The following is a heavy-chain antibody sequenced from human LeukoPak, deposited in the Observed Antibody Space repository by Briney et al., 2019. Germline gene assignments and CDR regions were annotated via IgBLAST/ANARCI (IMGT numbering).Heavy chain of an antibody. Sequence: SVKVSCKASGGTFSSYAISWVRQAPGQGLEWMGGIIPIFGTANYAQKFQGRVTITADESTSTAYMELSSLRSEDTAVYYRARGPSYDSSGYFDYWGQGTLVTVSS. CDR1: GGTFSSYA. D-gene: IGHD3-22*01. CDR3: ARGPSYDSSGYFDY. V-gene: IGHV1-69*13. CDR2: IIPIFGTA. J-gene: IGHJ4*02.